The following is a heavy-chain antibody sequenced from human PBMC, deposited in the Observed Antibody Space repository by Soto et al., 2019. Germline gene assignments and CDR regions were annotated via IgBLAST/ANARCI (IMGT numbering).Heavy chain of an antibody. V-gene: IGHV3-74*01. Sequence: EVQLVESGGGLVQPGGSLRLSCAASGFTFSVYWMHWVRQAPGTGLVWVSRTNSDGSDISYADSVKGRFTISRDNAKNTLYLQMNSLRVEDTAVYYCVRDGGYSYGLDFDYWGQGILVTVSS. D-gene: IGHD5-18*01. CDR1: GFTFSVYW. CDR3: VRDGGYSYGLDFDY. J-gene: IGHJ4*02. CDR2: TNSDGSDI.